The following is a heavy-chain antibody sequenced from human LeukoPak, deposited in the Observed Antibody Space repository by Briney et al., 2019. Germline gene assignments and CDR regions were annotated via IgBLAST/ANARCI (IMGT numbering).Heavy chain of an antibody. CDR2: IYYSGST. J-gene: IGHJ4*02. CDR3: ARGLKAVVGYFDY. D-gene: IGHD6-19*01. Sequence: PSETLSLTCTVSGGSISSYYWSWIRQPPGKGLEWIGYIYYSGSTNYNPSLKSRVTISVDTSKNQFSLKLSSVTAADTAVYYCARGLKAVVGYFDYWGQGTLVTVSS. CDR1: GGSISSYY. V-gene: IGHV4-59*01.